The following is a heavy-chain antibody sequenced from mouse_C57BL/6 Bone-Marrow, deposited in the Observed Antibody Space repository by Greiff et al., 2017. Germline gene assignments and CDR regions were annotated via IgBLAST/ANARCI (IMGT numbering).Heavy chain of an antibody. CDR1: GYTFTSYW. D-gene: IGHD1-1*01. CDR2: IDPSDSYT. CDR3: AREGVYALAMDY. J-gene: IGHJ4*01. Sequence: QVQLQQPGAELVMPGASVKLSCKASGYTFTSYWMHWVKQRPGQGLEWIGEIDPSDSYTNYNQKFKGKSTLTVDKSSSTAYMQLSSLTSEDSAVYYCAREGVYALAMDYWGQGTSVTVSS. V-gene: IGHV1-69*01.